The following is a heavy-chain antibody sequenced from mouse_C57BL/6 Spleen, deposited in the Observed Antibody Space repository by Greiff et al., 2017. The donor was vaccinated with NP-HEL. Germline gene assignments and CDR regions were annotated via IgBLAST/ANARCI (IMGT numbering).Heavy chain of an antibody. D-gene: IGHD2-5*01. Sequence: EVKLVESGGGLVQPKGSLKLSCAASGFSFNTYAMNWVRQAPGKGLEWVARIRSKSNNYATYYADSVKDRFTISRDDSESMLYLQMNNLKTEDTAMDYCVRHGSNGFDYWGQGTTLTVSS. CDR1: GFSFNTYA. CDR3: VRHGSNGFDY. J-gene: IGHJ2*01. V-gene: IGHV10-1*01. CDR2: IRSKSNNYAT.